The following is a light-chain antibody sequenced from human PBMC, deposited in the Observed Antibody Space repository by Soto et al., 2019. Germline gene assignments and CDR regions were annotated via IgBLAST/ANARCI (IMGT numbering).Light chain of an antibody. V-gene: IGKV4-1*01. CDR3: QQSYSTTVT. Sequence: DIVMTQSPDSLAASLGERATINCKSSQSVFHTSKSKNYLAWYQQKPGQPPKLLIYWASTREFGVPDRFSGSGSGTDFTLTITSLQAEDVAVYYCQQSYSTTVTFGQGTKVEIK. J-gene: IGKJ1*01. CDR1: QSVFHTSKSKNY. CDR2: WAS.